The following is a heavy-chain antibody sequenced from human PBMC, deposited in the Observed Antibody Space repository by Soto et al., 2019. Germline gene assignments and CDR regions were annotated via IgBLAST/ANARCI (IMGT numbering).Heavy chain of an antibody. CDR2: ISYDGSNK. D-gene: IGHD2-15*01. CDR3: AKDGGYCSGGSCYGNWFDP. J-gene: IGHJ5*02. Sequence: QVQLVESGGGVVQPGRSLRLSCAASGFTFSSYGMHWVRQAPGKGLEWVAVISYDGSNKYYADSVKGRFTISRDNSXNXLSXQMNSLRAEDTAVYYCAKDGGYCSGGSCYGNWFDPWGQGTLVTVSS. V-gene: IGHV3-30*18. CDR1: GFTFSSYG.